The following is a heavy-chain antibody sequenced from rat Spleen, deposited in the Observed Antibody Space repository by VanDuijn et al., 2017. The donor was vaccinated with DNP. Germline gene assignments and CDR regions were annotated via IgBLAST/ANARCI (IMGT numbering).Heavy chain of an antibody. D-gene: IGHD1-6*01. J-gene: IGHJ2*01. CDR3: AREVYYGWDY. CDR2: INSAGST. V-gene: IGHV3-3*01. CDR1: GFSLTSYN. Sequence: VQLKESGPGLVQPSQTLSLTCTVAGFSLTSYNVHWVRQPPGKGLEWMGYINSAGSTNYSPSLKSRISITRDTSKNQFFLQMNSVTTEDTATYYCAREVYYGWDYWGQGVMVTVSS.